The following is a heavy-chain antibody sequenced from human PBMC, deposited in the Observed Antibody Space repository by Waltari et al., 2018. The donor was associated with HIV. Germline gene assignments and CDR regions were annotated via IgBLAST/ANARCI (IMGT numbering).Heavy chain of an antibody. D-gene: IGHD5-12*01. CDR2: ISSSGTI. J-gene: IGHJ4*02. CDR3: AASGYDANFDY. V-gene: IGHV3-48*01. Sequence: EVQLVESGGGLVQPGGSLRLSCAASGFPFTRYSMNWVRQAPGKGWEWVSVISSSGTIYYADSVKGRFTISRDNAKNSLYLQMNSLRAEDTAVYYCAASGYDANFDYWGQGTLVTVSS. CDR1: GFPFTRYS.